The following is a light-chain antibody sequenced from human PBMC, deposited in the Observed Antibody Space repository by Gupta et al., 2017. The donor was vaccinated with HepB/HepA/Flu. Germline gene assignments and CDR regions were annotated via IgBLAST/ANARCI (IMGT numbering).Light chain of an antibody. J-gene: IGKJ1*01. CDR1: QGISSY. V-gene: IGKV1-9*01. Sequence: DIQLTQSPSFLSASVGDRVTITCQASQGISSYVAWYQQKPWKAPKLLIYAASTLQSGVPSRFSGSGSGTEFTLTISSLQPEDFATYYCQQLNSYPRTFGQWTKVEIK. CDR3: QQLNSYPRT. CDR2: AAS.